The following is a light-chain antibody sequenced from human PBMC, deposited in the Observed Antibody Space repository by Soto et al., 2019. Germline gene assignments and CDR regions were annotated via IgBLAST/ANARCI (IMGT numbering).Light chain of an antibody. J-gene: IGKJ1*01. CDR2: GAS. CDR1: QSVSNNY. CDR3: QQYSSLWT. Sequence: EIVLTQSPGTLSLSPGERSTLSFMASQSVSNNYLAWYQQKPGQAPRLLIYGASNRATGIPDRFSGSGSGTDFTLSISRLEPEDFAVYYCQQYSSLWTFGQGTKVDIK. V-gene: IGKV3-20*01.